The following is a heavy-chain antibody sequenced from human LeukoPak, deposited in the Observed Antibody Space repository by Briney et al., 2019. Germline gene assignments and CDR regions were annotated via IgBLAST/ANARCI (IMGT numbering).Heavy chain of an antibody. D-gene: IGHD3-16*01. V-gene: IGHV1-69*05. CDR2: IIPIFGTT. Sequence: SVKVSCKASGGTFSSYAISWVRQAPGQGLEWMGGIIPIFGTTNYAQKFQGRVTITTDESTSTAYMELSSLRSEDTAVYYCAKWGGDAFDIWGQGTMVTVSS. J-gene: IGHJ3*02. CDR3: AKWGGDAFDI. CDR1: GGTFSSYA.